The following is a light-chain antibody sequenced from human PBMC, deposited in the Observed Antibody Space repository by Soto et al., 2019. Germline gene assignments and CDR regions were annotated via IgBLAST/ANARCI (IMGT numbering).Light chain of an antibody. J-gene: IGLJ1*01. Sequence: QFVLTQPASVSGSPGQSITISRTGTSSDVGGYNYVSWYQQHPDKAPRLMIYDVSNRPSGVSDRFSGSKSGDTASLTISGLQAEDEADYYCTSFTSRHTYVFGTGTKVTVL. V-gene: IGLV2-14*03. CDR3: TSFTSRHTYV. CDR1: SSDVGGYNY. CDR2: DVS.